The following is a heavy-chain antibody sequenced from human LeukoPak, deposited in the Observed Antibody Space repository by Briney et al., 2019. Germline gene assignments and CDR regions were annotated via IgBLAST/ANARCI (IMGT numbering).Heavy chain of an antibody. CDR3: AREKSTVTSYYYYYYMDV. D-gene: IGHD4-17*01. J-gene: IGHJ6*03. Sequence: SETLSLTCAVSGYPISNGYYWSWIRQPAGKGLEWIGRIYTSGSTNYNPSLKSRVTMSVDTSKNQFSLKLSSVTAADTAVYYCAREKSTVTSYYYYYYMDVWGKGTTVTVSS. V-gene: IGHV4-4*07. CDR1: GYPISNGYY. CDR2: IYTSGST.